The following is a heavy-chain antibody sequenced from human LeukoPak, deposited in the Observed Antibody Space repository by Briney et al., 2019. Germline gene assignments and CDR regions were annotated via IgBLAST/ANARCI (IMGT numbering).Heavy chain of an antibody. Sequence: SETLSLTCTVSGGSISSYYWSWIRQPPGKGLEWIGYIYYSGSTNYNPSLKSRVTISVDTSKNQFSLKLSSVTAANTAVYYCASRYFDWLLKDYWGQGTLVTVSS. CDR1: GGSISSYY. D-gene: IGHD3-9*01. CDR2: IYYSGST. CDR3: ASRYFDWLLKDY. V-gene: IGHV4-59*08. J-gene: IGHJ4*02.